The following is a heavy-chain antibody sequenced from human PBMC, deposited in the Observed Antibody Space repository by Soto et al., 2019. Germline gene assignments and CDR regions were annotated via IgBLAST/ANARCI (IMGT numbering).Heavy chain of an antibody. CDR1: GGTFSSYA. V-gene: IGHV1-69*12. J-gene: IGHJ5*02. CDR3: AREAAAGTYCWFDP. D-gene: IGHD6-13*01. Sequence: QVQLVQSGAEVKKPGSSVKVSCKASGGTFSSYAISWVRQAPGQGLEWMGGIIPIFGTANYAQKFQGRVTXXAXEXXSTGDMERSSLRSEDTAVYYCAREAAAGTYCWFDPWGQGTLVTVSS. CDR2: IIPIFGTA.